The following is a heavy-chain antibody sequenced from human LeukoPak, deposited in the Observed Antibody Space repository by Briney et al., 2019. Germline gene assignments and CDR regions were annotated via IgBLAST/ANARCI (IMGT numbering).Heavy chain of an antibody. CDR2: INTNTGNP. D-gene: IGHD6-19*01. V-gene: IGHV7-4-1*02. J-gene: IGHJ4*02. CDR3: AREEQWLVRGFDY. Sequence: GASVKVSCKASGYTFTNYGISWVRQAPGQGLEWMGWINTNTGNPTYAQGFTGRFVFSLDTSVSTAYLQISSLKAEDTAVYYCAREEQWLVRGFDYWGQGTLVTVSS. CDR1: GYTFTNYG.